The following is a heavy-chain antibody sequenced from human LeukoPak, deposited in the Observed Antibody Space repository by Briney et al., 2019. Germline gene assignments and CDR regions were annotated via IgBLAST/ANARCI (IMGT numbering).Heavy chain of an antibody. V-gene: IGHV4-34*01. CDR2: INHSGST. CDR1: GGSFGVYY. Sequence: SETLSLTCALYGGSFGVYYWIWIRQPPGKGLEWIGEINHSGSTNYNPSLKSRVTISVDTSKNQFSLKLSSVTAADTAVYYCARGPSGYYLGYFQHWGQGTLVTVSS. J-gene: IGHJ1*01. CDR3: ARGPSGYYLGYFQH. D-gene: IGHD3-22*01.